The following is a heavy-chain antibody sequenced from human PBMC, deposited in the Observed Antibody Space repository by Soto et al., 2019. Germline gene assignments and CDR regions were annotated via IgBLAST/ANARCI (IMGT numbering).Heavy chain of an antibody. CDR2: IYYSGST. V-gene: IGHV4-59*01. Sequence: SETLSLTCTVSGGSISSYYWSWIRQPPGKGLEWIGYIYYSGSTNYNPSLKSRVTISVDTSKNQFSLKLSSVTAADTAVYYCARDGIVVVPAAIEAGGWDYYYYGMDVWGQGTTVTVSS. D-gene: IGHD2-2*01. CDR3: ARDGIVVVPAAIEAGGWDYYYYGMDV. J-gene: IGHJ6*02. CDR1: GGSISSYY.